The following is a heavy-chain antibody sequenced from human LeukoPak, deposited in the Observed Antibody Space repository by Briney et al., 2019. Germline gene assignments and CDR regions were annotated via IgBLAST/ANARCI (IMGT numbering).Heavy chain of an antibody. D-gene: IGHD2-21*01. Sequence: SVKVSCKASGFTFTSSAMQWVRQARGQRLEWIGWIVVGSSNTNYAQKFQERVTITRDMATSTAYMELSSLRSEDMAVYYCAAPSPYCGGDCYPMDVWGKGTTVTVSS. CDR1: GFTFTSSA. CDR2: IVVGSSNT. J-gene: IGHJ6*03. CDR3: AAPSPYCGGDCYPMDV. V-gene: IGHV1-58*02.